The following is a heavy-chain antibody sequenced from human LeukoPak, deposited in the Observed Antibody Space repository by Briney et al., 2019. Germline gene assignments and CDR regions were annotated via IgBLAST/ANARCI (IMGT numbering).Heavy chain of an antibody. V-gene: IGHV5-51*01. CDR2: IYPGDSVI. D-gene: IGHD2-2*01. Sequence: GESLKISCKGSGYSFTSYWIGWVRQRPGKGLEWMGIIYPGDSVIRYSPSFQGQVTMSADKSISTAYLQWSSLKASDTAMYYCARQYCSTTNCPFDYWGQGTLVTVSS. CDR3: ARQYCSTTNCPFDY. J-gene: IGHJ4*02. CDR1: GYSFTSYW.